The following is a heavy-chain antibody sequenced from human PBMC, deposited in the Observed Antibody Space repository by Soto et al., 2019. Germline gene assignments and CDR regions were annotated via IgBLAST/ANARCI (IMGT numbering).Heavy chain of an antibody. J-gene: IGHJ6*03. CDR1: GGSISSSSYY. CDR3: ARRYPRTTVTANYYYYYMDV. Sequence: SETLSLTCTVSGGSISSSSYYWGWIRQPPGKGLEWIGSIYYSGSTYYNPSLKSRVTISVDTSKNQFSLKLSSVTAADTAVYYCARRYPRTTVTANYYYYYMDVWGKGTTVTVSS. D-gene: IGHD4-17*01. V-gene: IGHV4-39*01. CDR2: IYYSGST.